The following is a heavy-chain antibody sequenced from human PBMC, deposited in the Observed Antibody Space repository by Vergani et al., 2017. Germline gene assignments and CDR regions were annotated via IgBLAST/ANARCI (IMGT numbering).Heavy chain of an antibody. V-gene: IGHV3-30-3*01. D-gene: IGHD2-21*02. CDR2: LSYDGSNK. CDR3: AIGNIVVVTATPRFDY. Sequence: QVQLVESGGGVVQPGRSLRLSCAASGFTFSSYAMHWVRQAQGKGLEWVAVLSYDGSNKYYADSVKARFTISRDNSKNTLYLQMNSRRAEDTAVYYCAIGNIVVVTATPRFDYWGQGTLVTVSS. CDR1: GFTFSSYA. J-gene: IGHJ4*02.